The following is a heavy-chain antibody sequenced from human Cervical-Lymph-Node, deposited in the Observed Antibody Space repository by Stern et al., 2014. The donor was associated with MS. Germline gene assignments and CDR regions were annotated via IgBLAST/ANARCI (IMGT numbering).Heavy chain of an antibody. CDR3: ATDPGLRSADDSFDI. V-gene: IGHV1-24*01. CDR1: GHTLTELF. Sequence: QVQLVQSGAEVKEAGASVKVSCKASGHTLTELFIHWVRQAPGKGLEWMGGFDPEDGETIYAKKFQGRVTMTEDTSTDIAYMELSSLRSEDTALYYCATDPGLRSADDSFDIWGQGTLVTVSS. CDR2: FDPEDGET. D-gene: IGHD3-16*01. J-gene: IGHJ3*02.